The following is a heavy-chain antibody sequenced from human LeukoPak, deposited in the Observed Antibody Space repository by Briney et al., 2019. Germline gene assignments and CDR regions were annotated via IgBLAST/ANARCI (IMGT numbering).Heavy chain of an antibody. D-gene: IGHD5-12*01. CDR3: ARDRDSDYAYFDY. Sequence: PGGSLRLSCAASGFTFSRYDMYWVRQATGKGLEWVSAIGTVGDTYYPGSVKGRFTISRDNSKNTLYLQMNSLRAEDTAVYYCARDRDSDYAYFDYWGQGTLVTVSS. CDR2: IGTVGDT. CDR1: GFTFSRYD. V-gene: IGHV3-13*01. J-gene: IGHJ4*02.